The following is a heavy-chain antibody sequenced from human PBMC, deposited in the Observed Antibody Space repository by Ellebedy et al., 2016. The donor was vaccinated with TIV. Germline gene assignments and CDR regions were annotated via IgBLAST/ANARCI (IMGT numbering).Heavy chain of an antibody. CDR1: GGTFSSYG. CDR3: ARGQGRWLQWFDP. CDR2: IIPVLDAP. J-gene: IGHJ5*02. D-gene: IGHD5-24*01. Sequence: ASVKVSCKASGGTFSSYGISWVRQAPGQGLEWMGGIIPVLDAPTYAQKFQGRVTITADESTVTAYMELSSLRYEDTAVYFCARGQGRWLQWFDPWGQGTLVIVSS. V-gene: IGHV1-69*13.